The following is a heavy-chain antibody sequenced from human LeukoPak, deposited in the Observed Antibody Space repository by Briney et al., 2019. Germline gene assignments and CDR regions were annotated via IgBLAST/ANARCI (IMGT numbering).Heavy chain of an antibody. Sequence: TAGGSLRLSCAASGFTFSDYYINWIRQAPGKGLEWVSHISSSGRLMQYADSVQGRFTITRDNAQNFMSLQMTSLTPEDTAVYYCARDTNNGLDVWGRGTTVTVSS. CDR3: ARDTNNGLDV. J-gene: IGHJ6*02. CDR2: ISSSGRLM. CDR1: GFTFSDYY. D-gene: IGHD1-14*01. V-gene: IGHV3-11*01.